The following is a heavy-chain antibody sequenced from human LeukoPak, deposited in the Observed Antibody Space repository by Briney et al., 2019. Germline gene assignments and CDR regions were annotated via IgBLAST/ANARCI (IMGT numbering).Heavy chain of an antibody. D-gene: IGHD1-26*01. V-gene: IGHV4-4*07. CDR3: ARNEPRSYGLVHY. CDR2: ISTSVNT. CDR1: GDSTGIVY. J-gene: IGHJ4*02. Sequence: SETLSLIRTVSGDSTGIVYCSCSRESAGEGLEWIGRISTSVNTDYNTSLRRGVSISLETCRKQFSLTLTSMTAAHTAVYYCARNEPRSYGLVHYWGQGTLVTVSS.